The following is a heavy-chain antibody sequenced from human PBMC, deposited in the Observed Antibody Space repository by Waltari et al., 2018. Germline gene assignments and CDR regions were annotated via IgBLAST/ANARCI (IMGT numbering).Heavy chain of an antibody. CDR1: GASISTAGYH. Sequence: QVQLLESGPGLVKPSQTLSLTCTVSGASISTAGYHWTWIRQQPGKGLEWIGYIDNSVNTYYNMSLKSRITVSGETSKSQFSLRMTSVTTADTAVYFCAAGQRFGEVGIPPLHYWGPGTLVTVSS. CDR2: IDNSVNT. CDR3: AAGQRFGEVGIPPLHY. J-gene: IGHJ4*02. D-gene: IGHD3-10*01. V-gene: IGHV4-31*03.